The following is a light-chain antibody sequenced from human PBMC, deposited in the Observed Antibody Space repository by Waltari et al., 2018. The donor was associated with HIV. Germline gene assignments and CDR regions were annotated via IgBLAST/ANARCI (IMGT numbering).Light chain of an antibody. V-gene: IGLV3-1*01. CDR2: QDS. CDR1: KLGDKY. J-gene: IGLJ2*01. Sequence: SYELTQPPSVSVSPGQTASITCSGDKLGDKYACWYQQKPGQSPVLVIYQDSKRPSGMPVRFSGSNSGNTATLTISGTQAMDEADYYCQAWDSSTYVVFGGGTKLTVL. CDR3: QAWDSSTYVV.